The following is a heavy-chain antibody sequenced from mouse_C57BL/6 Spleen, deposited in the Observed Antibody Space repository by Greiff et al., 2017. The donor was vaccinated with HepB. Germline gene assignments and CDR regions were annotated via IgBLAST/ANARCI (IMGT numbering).Heavy chain of an antibody. CDR1: GFTFSSYG. CDR2: ISSGGSYT. Sequence: EVQRVESGGDLVKPGGSLKLSCAASGFTFSSYGMSWVRQTPDKRLEWVATISSGGSYTYYPDSVKGRFTISRDNAKNTLYLQMSSLKSEDTAMYYCARLTTVVGDYGGAMDYWGQGTSVTVSS. CDR3: ARLTTVVGDYGGAMDY. J-gene: IGHJ4*01. D-gene: IGHD1-1*01. V-gene: IGHV5-6*01.